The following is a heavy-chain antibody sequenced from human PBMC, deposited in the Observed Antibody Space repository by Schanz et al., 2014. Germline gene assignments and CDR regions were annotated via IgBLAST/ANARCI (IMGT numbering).Heavy chain of an antibody. CDR3: ARHHDFWSGPDGRYLDL. J-gene: IGHJ4*02. D-gene: IGHD3-3*01. CDR1: GASISSTTYY. V-gene: IGHV4-39*01. Sequence: QLQLQESGPGLVKPSETLSLTCSVSGASISSTTYYWGWVRQPPGKGLEWIGNIYYSGNTYYNPSRESRVTVPIDTSRNQFSRTLPSVTAADTAVYYCARHHDFWSGPDGRYLDLWGQGTLVTVSS. CDR2: IYYSGNT.